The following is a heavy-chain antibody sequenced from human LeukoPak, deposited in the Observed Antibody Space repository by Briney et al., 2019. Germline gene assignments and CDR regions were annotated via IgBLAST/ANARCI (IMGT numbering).Heavy chain of an antibody. CDR2: INPNTGVT. CDR1: GYTFTGNY. CDR3: ARDRTTVTTGYYGMDV. D-gene: IGHD4-17*01. V-gene: IGHV1-2*02. J-gene: IGHJ6*02. Sequence: ASVKVSCKASGYTFTGNYIHWVRQAPGQGLEWMGWINPNTGVTNYAQKFQGRVTLTRDTSIITAYMELTRLRSDDTAMYYCARDRTTVTTGYYGMDVWGQGTTLTVSS.